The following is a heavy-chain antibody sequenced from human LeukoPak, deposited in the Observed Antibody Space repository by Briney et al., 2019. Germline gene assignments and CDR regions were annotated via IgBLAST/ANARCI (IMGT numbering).Heavy chain of an antibody. D-gene: IGHD2-15*01. CDR2: ISSSSSYI. V-gene: IGHV3-21*01. CDR3: PTDPTPRYCSGGSCYTHYGMDV. CDR1: GFTFSSYT. J-gene: IGHJ6*02. Sequence: PGGSLRLYCTASGFTFSSYTMNWVRQAPGKGLEWVSSISSSSSYIYYADSVKGRLTISRDNAKNSLYLQMNSLRAEDTAVHYCPTDPTPRYCSGGSCYTHYGMDVWGQGTTVTVSS.